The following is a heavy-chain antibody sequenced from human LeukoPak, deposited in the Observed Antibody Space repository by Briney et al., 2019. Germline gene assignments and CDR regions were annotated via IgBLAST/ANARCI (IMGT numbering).Heavy chain of an antibody. V-gene: IGHV4-38-2*02. J-gene: IGHJ4*02. Sequence: KASETLSLTCTVSGYSISSGYYWSWIRQPPGKGLEWIGEINHSGSTNYNPSLKSRVTISVDTSKNQFSLKLSSVTAADTAVYYCARRSVGAPLGYWGQGTLVTVSS. CDR3: ARRSVGAPLGY. CDR1: GYSISSGYY. CDR2: INHSGST. D-gene: IGHD1-26*01.